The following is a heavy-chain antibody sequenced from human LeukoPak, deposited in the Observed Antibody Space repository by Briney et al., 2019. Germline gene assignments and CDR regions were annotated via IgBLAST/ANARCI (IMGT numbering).Heavy chain of an antibody. CDR3: ARSDRDLWYFDL. Sequence: SETLSLTCNVSGGSISTYYWSWIRQPPGKGLEWIGYVYYSGTTNYKYKSSLKSRVTISVDTSKNQFSLRLSSVTAADTAVYYCARSDRDLWYFDLWGRGTLVTVSS. CDR1: GGSISTYY. J-gene: IGHJ2*01. CDR2: VYYSGTT. V-gene: IGHV4-59*01.